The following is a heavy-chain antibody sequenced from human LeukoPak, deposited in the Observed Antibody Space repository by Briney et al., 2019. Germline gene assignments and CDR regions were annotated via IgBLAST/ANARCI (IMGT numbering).Heavy chain of an antibody. V-gene: IGHV3-21*06. CDR2: ISSSSTYI. CDR3: ARGPQGSPHPPPVLRYFNY. Sequence: GGSLRLSCAASGFTFSSYSMNWVRQAPGKGLEWVSSISSSSTYIYYADSVNGRFTISRDNAKNSLYLQMNSLRAEDTAVYYCARGPQGSPHPPPVLRYFNYWGQGTLVTVSS. J-gene: IGHJ4*02. D-gene: IGHD3-9*01. CDR1: GFTFSSYS.